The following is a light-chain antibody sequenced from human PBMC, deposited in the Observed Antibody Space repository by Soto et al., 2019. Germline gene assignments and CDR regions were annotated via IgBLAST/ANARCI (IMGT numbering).Light chain of an antibody. J-gene: IGKJ1*01. Sequence: DIPMTQSPSTLSASVGDRVTITCRASQSISSWLAWYQQKPGKAPKLLSYKASSLESGVPSRFSGSGSGTEFTLTISSLQPDDFATYYCQQYYTYWGFGQGTKVEIK. CDR1: QSISSW. CDR3: QQYYTYWG. CDR2: KAS. V-gene: IGKV1-5*03.